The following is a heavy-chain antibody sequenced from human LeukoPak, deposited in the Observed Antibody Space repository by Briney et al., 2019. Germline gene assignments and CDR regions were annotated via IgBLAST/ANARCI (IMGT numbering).Heavy chain of an antibody. Sequence: SETLSLTCAVYGGSFSGYYWSWIRQPPGKGLEWIGEINHSGGSYYNPSLKSRVTMSVDTSKNQFSLNLRTMTAADTAVYYCARGPPRYTSYWGQGALVIVSS. CDR3: ARGPPRYTSY. V-gene: IGHV4-34*01. D-gene: IGHD5-18*01. CDR1: GGSFSGYY. CDR2: INHSGGS. J-gene: IGHJ4*02.